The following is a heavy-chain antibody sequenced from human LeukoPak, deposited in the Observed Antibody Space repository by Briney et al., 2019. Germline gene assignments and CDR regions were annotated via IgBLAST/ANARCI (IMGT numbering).Heavy chain of an antibody. Sequence: LSLTCTVSGGSISSYYWSWIRQAPGKGLECLSYISGSGTDINYADSVRGRFTISRDNAKNLLYLQMNDLRVEDTAVYYCARTARHLDYWGQGTLVTVSS. D-gene: IGHD5-18*01. J-gene: IGHJ4*02. CDR2: ISGSGTDI. V-gene: IGHV3-11*04. CDR3: ARTARHLDY. CDR1: GGSISSYY.